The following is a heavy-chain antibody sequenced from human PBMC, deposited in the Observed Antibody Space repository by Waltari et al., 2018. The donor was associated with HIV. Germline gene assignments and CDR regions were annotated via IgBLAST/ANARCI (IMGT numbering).Heavy chain of an antibody. J-gene: IGHJ3*02. CDR2: IYYSWST. CDR1: GGSISRGDYY. D-gene: IGHD2-15*01. Sequence: QVQLQESGPGLVKPSPTLSLTCTVSGGSISRGDYYWSWIRQPPGKGLEWLGYIYYSWSTYYTPSPKSRVTISVDTSKSQVSLKLSSVTAADTAVYYCARYCSGGSCYSAGTDAFDIWGQGTMVTVSS. V-gene: IGHV4-30-4*01. CDR3: ARYCSGGSCYSAGTDAFDI.